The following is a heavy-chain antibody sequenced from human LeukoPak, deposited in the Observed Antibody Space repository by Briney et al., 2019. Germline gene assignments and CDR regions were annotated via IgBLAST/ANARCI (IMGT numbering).Heavy chain of an antibody. CDR3: ARDKSHTMVRGVSWFDP. J-gene: IGHJ5*02. Sequence: SETLSLTCAVSGCSISSSNWWSWGRQPPGKGLEWIGEIYHSGSTNYNPSLKSRVTISVDKSKNQFSLKLSSVTAADTAVYYCARDKSHTMVRGVSWFDPWGQGTLVTVSS. CDR2: IYHSGST. CDR1: GCSISSSNW. D-gene: IGHD3-10*01. V-gene: IGHV4-4*02.